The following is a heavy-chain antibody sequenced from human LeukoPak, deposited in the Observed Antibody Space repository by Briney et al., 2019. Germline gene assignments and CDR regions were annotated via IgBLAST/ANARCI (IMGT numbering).Heavy chain of an antibody. V-gene: IGHV4-4*07. Sequence: SETLSLTCTVSGGSISSYYWSWIRQPAGKGLEWIGRIYTSGSTNYNPSLKSRVTMSVDTSKNQFSLKLSSVTAADTAVYYCARDKRDYYGSGSYYYNWFDPWGQGTLVIVSS. D-gene: IGHD3-10*01. J-gene: IGHJ5*02. CDR3: ARDKRDYYGSGSYYYNWFDP. CDR2: IYTSGST. CDR1: GGSISSYY.